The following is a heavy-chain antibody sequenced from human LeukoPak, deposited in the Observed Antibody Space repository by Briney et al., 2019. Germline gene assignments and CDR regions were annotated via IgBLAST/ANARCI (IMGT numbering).Heavy chain of an antibody. CDR2: INHSGGT. D-gene: IGHD6-19*01. CDR1: GGSFSGYY. J-gene: IGHJ5*02. Sequence: SETLSLTCAVYGGSFSGYYWSWIRQPPGRGLEWIGEINHSGGTNYNPSLKSRVTISVDTSKNQFSLKLSSVTAADTAVYYCARGYSSGWRLKFDPWGQGTLVTVSS. V-gene: IGHV4-34*01. CDR3: ARGYSSGWRLKFDP.